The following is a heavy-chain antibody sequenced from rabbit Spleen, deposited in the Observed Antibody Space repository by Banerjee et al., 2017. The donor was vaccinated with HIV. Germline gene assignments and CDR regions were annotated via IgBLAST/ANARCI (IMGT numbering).Heavy chain of an antibody. Sequence: QEQLVESGGGLVKPGASLTLTCTASGFSFDSDYVICWVRQAPGKGLEWIACINTYTGRPVYASWTKGPFTISKTASTTVTLRMTRLTAADTATYFCARDCAGGSYFALWGPGTLVTVS. CDR2: INTYTGRP. J-gene: IGHJ4*01. V-gene: IGHV1S45*01. CDR3: ARDCAGGSYFAL. CDR1: GFSFDSDYV. D-gene: IGHD8-1*01.